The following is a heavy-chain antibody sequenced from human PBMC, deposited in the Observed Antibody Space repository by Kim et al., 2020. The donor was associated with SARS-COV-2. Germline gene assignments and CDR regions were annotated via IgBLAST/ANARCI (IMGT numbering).Heavy chain of an antibody. V-gene: IGHV1-69*13. CDR2: IIPIFGTA. CDR1: GGTFSSYA. J-gene: IGHJ4*02. D-gene: IGHD6-13*01. Sequence: SVKVSCKASGGTFSSYAISWVRQAPGQGLEWMGGIIPIFGTANYAQKFQGRVTITADESTSTAYMELSSLRSEDTAVYYCASGSSSIIYYFDYWGQGTLVTVSS. CDR3: ASGSSSIIYYFDY.